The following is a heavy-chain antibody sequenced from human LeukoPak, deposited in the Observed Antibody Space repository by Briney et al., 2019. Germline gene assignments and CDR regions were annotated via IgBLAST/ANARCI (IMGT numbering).Heavy chain of an antibody. CDR3: AKERLTTTAFDI. CDR1: GFTFSPNS. Sequence: GGSLRLSCAASGFTFSPNSMSWVRPAPGKGLEWVSILGGSGATTYYADSVKGRFTISRDNSKNMLYLQMNSLRAEETAVYYCAKERLTTTAFDIWGQGTMVTVSS. D-gene: IGHD4-11*01. J-gene: IGHJ3*02. CDR2: LGGSGATT. V-gene: IGHV3-23*01.